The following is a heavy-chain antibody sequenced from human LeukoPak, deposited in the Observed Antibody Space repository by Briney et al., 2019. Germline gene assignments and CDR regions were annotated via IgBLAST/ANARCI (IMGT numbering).Heavy chain of an antibody. Sequence: PGGSLRLSCTASGFTFGDYAMSWVRQAPGKGLEWVGFIRSKAYGGTTEYAASVKGRFTISRDDSKSIAYLQMNSLKTEDTAVYYCTRDLLPDTHIKRNWFDPWGQGTLVTVSS. CDR1: GFTFGDYA. J-gene: IGHJ5*02. D-gene: IGHD1-26*01. CDR2: IRSKAYGGTT. CDR3: TRDLLPDTHIKRNWFDP. V-gene: IGHV3-49*04.